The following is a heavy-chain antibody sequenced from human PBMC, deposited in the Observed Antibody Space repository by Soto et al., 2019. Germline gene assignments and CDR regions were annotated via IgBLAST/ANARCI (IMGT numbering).Heavy chain of an antibody. Sequence: SETLSLTCTVSGDSIRSYYWSWIRQPPGKGLEWIGNIYYSGSANYNPSLKGRVTISVDTSKNQFSLNLSSVTAADTAVYYCARRIAAAGPFDYWGQGTLVTVSS. V-gene: IGHV4-59*08. CDR3: ARRIAAAGPFDY. J-gene: IGHJ4*02. CDR2: IYYSGSA. CDR1: GDSIRSYY. D-gene: IGHD6-13*01.